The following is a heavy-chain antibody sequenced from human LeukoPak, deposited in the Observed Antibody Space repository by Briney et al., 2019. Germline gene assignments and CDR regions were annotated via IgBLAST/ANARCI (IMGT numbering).Heavy chain of an antibody. CDR2: ISGSGGST. CDR1: GFTFSNYA. Sequence: GGSLRLSCAASGFTFSNYAMSWVRQAPGKGLEWVSAISGSGGSTYYADSVKGRFTISRDNSKNTLYLQMNSLRAEDTAAYYCAKAELYGSGSYYSYYFDYWGQGTLVTVSS. J-gene: IGHJ4*02. V-gene: IGHV3-23*01. D-gene: IGHD3-10*01. CDR3: AKAELYGSGSYYSYYFDY.